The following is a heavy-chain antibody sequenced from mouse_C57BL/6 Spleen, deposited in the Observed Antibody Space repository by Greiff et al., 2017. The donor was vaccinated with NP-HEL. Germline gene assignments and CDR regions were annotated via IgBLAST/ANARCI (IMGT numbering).Heavy chain of an antibody. CDR1: GFTFSDAW. Sequence: EVKVEESGGGLVQPGGSMKLSCAASGFTFSDAWMDWVRQSPEKGLEWVAEIRNKDNNHATYYAESVKGRFTISRDDSKSSVYLQMNSLRAEDTGIYYCTGYDGPFAYWGQGTLVTVSA. CDR2: IRNKDNNHAT. J-gene: IGHJ3*01. CDR3: TGYDGPFAY. D-gene: IGHD2-2*01. V-gene: IGHV6-6*01.